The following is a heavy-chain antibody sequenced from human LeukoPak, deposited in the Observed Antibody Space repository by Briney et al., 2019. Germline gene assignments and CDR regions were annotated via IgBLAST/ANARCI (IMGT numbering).Heavy chain of an antibody. V-gene: IGHV3-53*01. D-gene: IGHD6-19*01. Sequence: SGGSLRLSCAASGFTVSSNYMSWVRQAPGKGLEWVSVIYSGGSTYYADSVKGRFTISRDNSKNTLYPQMNSLRAEDTAVYYCARDRPVVLASGAVAGLDAFDIWGQGTMVTVSS. J-gene: IGHJ3*02. CDR2: IYSGGST. CDR1: GFTVSSNY. CDR3: ARDRPVVLASGAVAGLDAFDI.